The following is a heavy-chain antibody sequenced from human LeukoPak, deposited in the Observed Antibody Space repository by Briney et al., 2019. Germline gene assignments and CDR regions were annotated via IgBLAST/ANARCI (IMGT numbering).Heavy chain of an antibody. J-gene: IGHJ1*01. CDR3: ARSTRRDTEVALAEYFQH. CDR1: GFTFSDYY. CDR2: ISSSGSTI. Sequence: GGSLRLSCAASGFTFSDYYMSWIRQAPGKGLEWVSYISSSGSTIYYADSVKGRFTISRDNAQNSLSLQMNSLRAEDTAVYYCARSTRRDTEVALAEYFQHWARAPWSPSPQ. D-gene: IGHD5-18*01. V-gene: IGHV3-11*01.